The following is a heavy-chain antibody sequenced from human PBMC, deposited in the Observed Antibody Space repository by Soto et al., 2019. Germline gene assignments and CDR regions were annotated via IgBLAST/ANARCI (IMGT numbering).Heavy chain of an antibody. D-gene: IGHD1-7*01. CDR3: VRRVSGNYDY. Sequence: EVQLAESGGGMVQPGGSLRLSCVASGFTFSSYDMHWVRQAPGKGLEYVSSISSNGGTTYYGNSVKGRFTISRDSSKNTLYLQMGSLRAEDMAVYYCVRRVSGNYDYWGQGTLVTVSS. J-gene: IGHJ4*02. V-gene: IGHV3-64*01. CDR2: ISSNGGTT. CDR1: GFTFSSYD.